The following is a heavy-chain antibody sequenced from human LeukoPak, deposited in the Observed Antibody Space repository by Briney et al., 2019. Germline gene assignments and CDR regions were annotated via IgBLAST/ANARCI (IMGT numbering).Heavy chain of an antibody. V-gene: IGHV3-7*01. CDR3: ARNIESIAAAGRRYFQH. Sequence: GGSLRLSCAASGFTFSSYWMSWVRQAPGKGLELVANRKQDGSEKYYVDSVKGRFTISRDNAKNSLYLQMNSLRAEDTAVYYCARNIESIAAAGRRYFQHWGQGTLVTVSS. CDR1: GFTFSSYW. J-gene: IGHJ1*01. D-gene: IGHD6-13*01. CDR2: RKQDGSEK.